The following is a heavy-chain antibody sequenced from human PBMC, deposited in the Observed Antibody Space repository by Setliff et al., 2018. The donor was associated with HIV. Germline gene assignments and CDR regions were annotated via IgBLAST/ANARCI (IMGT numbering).Heavy chain of an antibody. V-gene: IGHV4-59*11. CDR1: GPSINIHY. CDR3: APRHHKYGFL. D-gene: IGHD3-10*01. J-gene: IGHJ4*02. CDR2: IYSTGST. Sequence: SETLSLTCTVSGPSINIHYWSWIRQSPGKGFEWIGYIYSTGSTNYNPSLQSRVTISMVASRNQFSLKVTSVTAADTAVYYCAPRHHKYGFLWGQGTLVTVSS.